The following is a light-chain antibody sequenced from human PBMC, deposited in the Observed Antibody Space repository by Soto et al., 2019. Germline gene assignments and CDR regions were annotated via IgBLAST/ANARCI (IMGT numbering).Light chain of an antibody. CDR3: QQYNNWPPT. CDR2: RTS. V-gene: IGKV3-15*01. J-gene: IGKJ5*01. CDR1: QSVSSN. Sequence: VLTQSSGSLSLPPGERAILSCRASQSVSSNLAWYQQKPGQAPRLLMFRTSSRATGFPARFSGSRSGTECTLTINSLQSEDVAVYTCQQYNNWPPTFGQGTRLEIK.